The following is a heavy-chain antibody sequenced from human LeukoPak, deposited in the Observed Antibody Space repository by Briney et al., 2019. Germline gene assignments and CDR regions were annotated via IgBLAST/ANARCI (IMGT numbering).Heavy chain of an antibody. J-gene: IGHJ5*02. CDR2: VSHSGST. D-gene: IGHD5-18*01. CDR1: GGSISPYY. V-gene: IGHV4-59*12. CDR3: ARGHTATAFDP. Sequence: SETLSLTCTVSGGSISPYYWSWIRQPPGKGLEWIGYVSHSGSTNYNLSLGSRVTISVDTSKNQFSLKLSSVTAADTAVYYCARGHTATAFDPWGQGTLVTVSS.